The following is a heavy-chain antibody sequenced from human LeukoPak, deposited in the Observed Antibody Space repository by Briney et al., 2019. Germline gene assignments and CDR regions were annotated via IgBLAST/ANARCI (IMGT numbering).Heavy chain of an antibody. D-gene: IGHD3-10*01. V-gene: IGHV3-23*01. CDR3: AKTRGSGPFDY. J-gene: IGHJ4*02. Sequence: GGSLRLSCAASGFTFSTYGMSWVRQAPGKGLEWVSAISGSGGSTYYADSVKGRFTISRDNSKNTLYLQMNNLRAEDTAVYYCAKTRGSGPFDYWGQGTLVTVSS. CDR2: ISGSGGST. CDR1: GFTFSTYG.